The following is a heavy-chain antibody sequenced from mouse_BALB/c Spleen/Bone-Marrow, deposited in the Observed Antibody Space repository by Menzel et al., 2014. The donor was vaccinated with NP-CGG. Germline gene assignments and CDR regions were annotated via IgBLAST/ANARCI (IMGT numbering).Heavy chain of an antibody. J-gene: IGHJ3*01. CDR3: ARWANWDGFAY. CDR2: INPSSGYT. V-gene: IGHV1-4*01. Sequence: QVQLKESGAELARPGASVKMSCKASGYTFTSYTMHWVKQRPGQGLEWIGYINPSSGYTNYSQKFKDKATLIADKSSSTAYMQLSSLTSEDSAVYYCARWANWDGFAYWGQGTLVTVSA. CDR1: GYTFTSYT. D-gene: IGHD4-1*02.